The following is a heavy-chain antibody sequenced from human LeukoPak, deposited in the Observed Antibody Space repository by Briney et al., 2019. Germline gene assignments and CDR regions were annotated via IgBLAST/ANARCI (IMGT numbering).Heavy chain of an antibody. J-gene: IGHJ6*03. CDR2: ISGSGQSI. V-gene: IGHV3-23*01. CDR1: GFTFSDYG. CDR3: AKRRGLELLYYYYMDV. Sequence: GGSLRLSCAGSGFTFSDYGMNWVRQAPGKGLEWVSVISGSGQSIHYADSVKGRFTISRGNSKNTVYLQMNSLRAEDTAVYYCAKRRGLELLYYYYMDVWGKGTTVTVSS. D-gene: IGHD1-7*01.